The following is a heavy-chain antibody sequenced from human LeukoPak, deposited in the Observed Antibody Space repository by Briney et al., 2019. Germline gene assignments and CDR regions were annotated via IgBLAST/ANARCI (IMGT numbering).Heavy chain of an antibody. D-gene: IGHD4-17*01. CDR2: IYWNDDK. CDR3: ERVTTVTDPIAFDY. V-gene: IGHV2-5*01. Sequence: SGPTLVNPTQTLTLTCTFSGFSLSTSGVGVGWIRQPPVKALEWLALIYWNDDKRYSPSLKNRLTITKDTSKKQVVLTMTNMDPVDTATYYCERVTTVTDPIAFDYWGHGTLITVSS. J-gene: IGHJ4*01. CDR1: GFSLSTSGVG.